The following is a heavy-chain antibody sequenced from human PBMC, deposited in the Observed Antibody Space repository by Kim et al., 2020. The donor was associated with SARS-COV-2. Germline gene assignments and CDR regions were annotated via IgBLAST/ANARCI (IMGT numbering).Heavy chain of an antibody. J-gene: IGHJ4*02. V-gene: IGHV3-23*01. CDR3: AKVLSEGLLLLGIDY. D-gene: IGHD3-22*01. Sequence: SVKGRFTISRDNSKSTLYLQRNSLRAEDTAVYYCAKVLSEGLLLLGIDYWGQGTLVTVSS.